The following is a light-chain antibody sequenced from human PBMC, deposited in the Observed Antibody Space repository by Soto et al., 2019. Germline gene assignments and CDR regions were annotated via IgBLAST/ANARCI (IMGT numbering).Light chain of an antibody. V-gene: IGLV1-44*01. CDR3: AAWDDSLNGGV. Sequence: QAVVTQPPSASGTPGQRVTISCSGSSSNIGSKPVNWYQQLPGTAPKLLINSNNQRPSGVPDRFSGSKSGTSASLAISGLQSEDEADYYCAAWDDSLNGGVFGGGTKLTVL. CDR1: SSNIGSKP. CDR2: SNN. J-gene: IGLJ3*02.